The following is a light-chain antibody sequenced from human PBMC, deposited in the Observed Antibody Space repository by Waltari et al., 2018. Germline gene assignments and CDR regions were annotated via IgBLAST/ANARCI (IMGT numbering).Light chain of an antibody. J-gene: IGKJ2*01. CDR3: QQCYTFPYT. CDR1: QSVVFSSNNKKY. Sequence: DIVLTQSPEYLPVSLGERATINCKSSQSVVFSSNNKKYFAWYQQNPGQPPKLLITWASTRESGVPDRFSGSGSETDFTLTSSSLQAEDVAVYYCQQCYTFPYTFGQGTKLEIK. CDR2: WAS. V-gene: IGKV4-1*01.